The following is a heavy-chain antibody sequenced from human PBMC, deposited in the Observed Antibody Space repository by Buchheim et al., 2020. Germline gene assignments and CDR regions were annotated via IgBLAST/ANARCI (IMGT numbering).Heavy chain of an antibody. V-gene: IGHV1-46*01. J-gene: IGHJ6*01. CDR2: INHSGGST. CDR1: GYTFTSYY. D-gene: IGHD3-10*01. Sequence: QVQLVQSGAEVKKPGASVKVSCKASGYTFTSYYMHWVRQAPGQGLEWMGIINHSGGSTSSAQKFQGRGTMTRDTSTSTGYMELSSLRSADTAVYYCARDAALITLVRGVIMGSYGMDVCGPGTT. CDR3: ARDAALITLVRGVIMGSYGMDV.